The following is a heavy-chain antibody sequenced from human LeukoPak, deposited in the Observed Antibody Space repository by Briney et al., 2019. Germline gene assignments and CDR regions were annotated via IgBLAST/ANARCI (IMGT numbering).Heavy chain of an antibody. V-gene: IGHV4-31*03. CDR2: IYYSGST. Sequence: SETLSLTCTVSGGSISSGGYYWSWIRQHPGKGLEWIGDIYYSGSTNYNPSLKSRVTISVDTSKNQFSLKLSSVTAADTAVYYCVRNKVRSGLKYYFDYWGQGTLVTVSS. CDR1: GGSISSGGYY. J-gene: IGHJ4*02. CDR3: VRNKVRSGLKYYFDY. D-gene: IGHD1-14*01.